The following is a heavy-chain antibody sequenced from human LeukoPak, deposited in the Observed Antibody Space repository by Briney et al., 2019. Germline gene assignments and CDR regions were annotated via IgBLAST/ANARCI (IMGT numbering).Heavy chain of an antibody. CDR3: AKSRDGYNYYFDY. CDR1: GFTFSSYA. CDR2: ISGSGGST. J-gene: IGHJ4*02. Sequence: GGSLRLSCAASGFTFSSYAMSWVRQAPGKGLEWVSAISGSGGSTYYADSVKGRFTISRDNSKNTLYLQMNSLRAEDTAIYYCAKSRDGYNYYFDYWGQGTLVTVSS. D-gene: IGHD5-24*01. V-gene: IGHV3-23*01.